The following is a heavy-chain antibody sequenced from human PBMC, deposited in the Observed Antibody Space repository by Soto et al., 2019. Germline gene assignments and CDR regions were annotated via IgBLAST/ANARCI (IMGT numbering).Heavy chain of an antibody. CDR3: ARDWEVGTSEGAAFDI. CDR1: GFTFSSYA. D-gene: IGHD1-26*01. Sequence: GGSLSLSCAASGFTFSSYAMSWVRQAPGRGLEWVSAISGSGGSTYYADSVKGRFTISRDNSKNTLYLQMNSLRAEDTAVYYCARDWEVGTSEGAAFDIWGQGTMVTVSS. J-gene: IGHJ3*02. CDR2: ISGSGGST. V-gene: IGHV3-23*01.